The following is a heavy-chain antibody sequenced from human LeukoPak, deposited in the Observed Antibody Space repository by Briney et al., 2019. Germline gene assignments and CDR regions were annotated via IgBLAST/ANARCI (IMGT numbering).Heavy chain of an antibody. V-gene: IGHV4-38-2*02. CDR3: VRAESVGIFDV. CDR2: IYHNGDT. J-gene: IGHJ4*02. CDR1: GFSITSGYF. Sequence: PSETLSLTCPVSGFSITSGYFWGCIRQSPGKRLEWIGYIYHNGDTVYNPSLNSSLRSRVTLLVEPSKNQFSLSLNSVIAADTAVFYCVRAESVGIFDVWGQGILVTVSS. D-gene: IGHD1-26*01.